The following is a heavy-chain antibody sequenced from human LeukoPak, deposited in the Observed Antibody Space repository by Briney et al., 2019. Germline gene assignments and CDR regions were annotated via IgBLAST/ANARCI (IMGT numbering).Heavy chain of an antibody. CDR1: GFTFSSYG. J-gene: IGHJ3*02. Sequence: GGSLRLSCAASGFTFSSYGMHWVRQAPGKGLEWVAVISYNGSNKYYADSVKGRFTISRDNSKNTLYLQMNSLRAEDTAVYYCARTKGNPSGGYSGYDYAFDIWGQGTMVTVSS. D-gene: IGHD5-12*01. CDR3: ARTKGNPSGGYSGYDYAFDI. V-gene: IGHV3-30*19. CDR2: ISYNGSNK.